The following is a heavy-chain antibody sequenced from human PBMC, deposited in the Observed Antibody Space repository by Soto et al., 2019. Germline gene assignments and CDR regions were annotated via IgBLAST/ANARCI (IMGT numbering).Heavy chain of an antibody. D-gene: IGHD6-13*01. J-gene: IGHJ5*02. V-gene: IGHV4-39*01. CDR3: ARYIRQQLVKNWFDP. Sequence: SETLSLTCTVSGGSISSSSDYWGWIRQPPGKGLEWIGSIYYSGSTYYNPSLKSRVTISVDTSKNQFSLKLSSVTAADTAVYYCARYIRQQLVKNWFDPWGQGTLVTVSS. CDR1: GGSISSSSDY. CDR2: IYYSGST.